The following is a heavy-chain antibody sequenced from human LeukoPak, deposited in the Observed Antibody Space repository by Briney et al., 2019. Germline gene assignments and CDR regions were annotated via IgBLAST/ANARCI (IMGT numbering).Heavy chain of an antibody. J-gene: IGHJ5*02. CDR3: ARNLQQLAYNWFDP. D-gene: IGHD6-13*01. V-gene: IGHV4-4*09. Sequence: PSETLSLTCTVSGGSISSYYWSWIRQPPGKGLEWIGYIYTSGSTNYNPSLKSRVTISVDTSKNQFSLKLSSVTAADTAVYYCARNLQQLAYNWFDPWGQGNLVTVSS. CDR1: GGSISSYY. CDR2: IYTSGST.